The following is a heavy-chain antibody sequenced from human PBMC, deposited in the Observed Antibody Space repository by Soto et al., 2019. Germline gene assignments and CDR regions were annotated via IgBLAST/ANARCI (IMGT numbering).Heavy chain of an antibody. J-gene: IGHJ4*02. CDR1: GFTFSSYW. CDR3: ARDPSITIFGVVTYYFDY. Sequence: GGSLRLSCAASGFTFSSYWMSWVRQAPGKGLEWVANIKQDGSNKYYVDSVKGRFTISRDNSKNTLYLQMNSLRAEDTAVYYCARDPSITIFGVVTYYFDYWGQGTLVTVSS. D-gene: IGHD3-3*01. CDR2: IKQDGSNK. V-gene: IGHV3-7*01.